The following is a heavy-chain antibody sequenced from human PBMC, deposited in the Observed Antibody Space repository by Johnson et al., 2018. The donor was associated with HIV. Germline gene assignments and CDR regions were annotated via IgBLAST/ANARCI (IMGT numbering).Heavy chain of an antibody. CDR1: GFTVTNAW. D-gene: IGHD6-19*01. V-gene: IGHV3-15*01. CDR3: ARAVGGRGNAFDI. CDR2: ITSKTDGGTT. J-gene: IGHJ3*02. Sequence: EVQVVESGGGLVKPGGSLRLSCGPSGFTVTNAWMNWVRQAPGKGLEWVGRITSKTDGGTTDYAAPVKGRFTISRDDSKTTVYLQMNSLNTGDTAVDYCARAVGGRGNAFDIWCLGTMVTVSS.